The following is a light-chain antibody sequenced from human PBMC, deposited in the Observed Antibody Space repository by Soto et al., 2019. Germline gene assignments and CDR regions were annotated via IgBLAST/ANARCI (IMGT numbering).Light chain of an antibody. CDR1: QSVSSSY. J-gene: IGKJ5*01. V-gene: IGKV3D-20*02. CDR2: GAS. CDR3: QQRSNWLSIT. Sequence: EMVLTQSPGTLSFSAGERATLSFRAIQSVSSSYLAWYQQIPGQAPRLLIYGASSRATGIPDRFSGSGSGTDFTLTISSLEPEDFAVYYCQQRSNWLSITFGQGTRLEIK.